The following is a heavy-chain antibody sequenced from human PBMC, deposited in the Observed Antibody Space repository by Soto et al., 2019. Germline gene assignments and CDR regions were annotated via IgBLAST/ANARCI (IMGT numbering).Heavy chain of an antibody. D-gene: IGHD6-13*01. CDR1: VYTLTSYA. CDR3: ARVPPQQLVRHNWFDP. CDR2: INAGNGNT. Sequence: ASVTVCCKASVYTLTSYAIQWVRQAHGQRLEWMGWINAGNGNTKYSQKFQGRVTITRDTSASTAYMELSSLRSEDTAVYYCARVPPQQLVRHNWFDPWGQGTLVTVSS. V-gene: IGHV1-3*01. J-gene: IGHJ5*02.